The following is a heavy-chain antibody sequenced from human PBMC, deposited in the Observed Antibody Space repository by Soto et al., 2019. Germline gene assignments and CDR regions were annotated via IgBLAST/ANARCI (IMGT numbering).Heavy chain of an antibody. J-gene: IGHJ5*02. CDR2: IIPIFGTA. CDR1: GGTFSSYA. CDR3: ARGRTDYGGNSGVWFAP. V-gene: IGHV1-69*01. D-gene: IGHD4-17*01. Sequence: QVQLVQSGAEVKKPGSSVKVSCKASGGTFSSYAISWVRQAPGQGLEWMGGIIPIFGTANYAQKFQGRVTITEDESTSTAYMELSSLRSEDTAVYYCARGRTDYGGNSGVWFAPWGQGTLVTVSS.